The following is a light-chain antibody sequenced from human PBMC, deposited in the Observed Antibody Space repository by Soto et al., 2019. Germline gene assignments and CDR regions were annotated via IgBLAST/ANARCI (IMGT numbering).Light chain of an antibody. J-gene: IGKJ2*01. CDR1: QSLLHSNGYNY. CDR2: LGS. V-gene: IGKV2-28*01. CDR3: MQALQTPRYT. Sequence: DIVMTQSPLSLPVTPGEPASISCRSSQSLLHSNGYNYLDWYLQKPGQSPQLLISLGSNRASGVPDRFSGSGSGRDFTLKISRVEAEDVGVYYCMQALQTPRYTFGQGTKLEIK.